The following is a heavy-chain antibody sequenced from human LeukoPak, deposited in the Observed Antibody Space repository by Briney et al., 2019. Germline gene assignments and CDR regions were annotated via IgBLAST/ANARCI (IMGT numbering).Heavy chain of an antibody. J-gene: IGHJ4*02. V-gene: IGHV4-39*02. CDR1: GGSISSSSYY. CDR2: IYYSGST. D-gene: IGHD2-2*01. Sequence: SETLSLTCTVSGGSISSSSYYWGWIRQPPGKGLEWIGSIYYSGSTYYNPSLKSRVTISVDTSKNQVSLKLSSVTAADTAVYYCAREGGRVPAAIGADYWGQGTLVTVSS. CDR3: AREGGRVPAAIGADY.